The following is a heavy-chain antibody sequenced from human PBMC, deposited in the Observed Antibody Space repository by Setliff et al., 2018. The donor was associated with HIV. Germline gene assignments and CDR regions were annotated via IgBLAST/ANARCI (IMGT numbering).Heavy chain of an antibody. J-gene: IGHJ5*02. CDR3: ARGTTPLGWFDP. Sequence: ASVKVSCKASGYSFTSYGVSWVRQAPGQGLEWMGWISAYNVNTNYAQKLQGRVTMTTDTSTSTAYTELRSLRSDDTAGYYWARGTTPLGWFDPWGQGTLVTVS. CDR2: ISAYNVNT. V-gene: IGHV1-18*01. CDR1: GYSFTSYG. D-gene: IGHD2-2*01.